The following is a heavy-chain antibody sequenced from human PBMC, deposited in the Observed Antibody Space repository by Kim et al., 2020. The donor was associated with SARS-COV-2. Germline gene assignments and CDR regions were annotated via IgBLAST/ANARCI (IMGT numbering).Heavy chain of an antibody. CDR3: ARDLTTVTPYYYYGMDV. Sequence: GGSLRLSCAASGFTFSSYWMSWVRQAPGKGLEWVANIKQDGSEKYYVDSVKGRFTISRDNAKNSLYLQMNSLRAEDTAVYYCARDLTTVTPYYYYGMDVWGQGTTVTVSS. J-gene: IGHJ6*02. D-gene: IGHD4-17*01. CDR2: IKQDGSEK. CDR1: GFTFSSYW. V-gene: IGHV3-7*01.